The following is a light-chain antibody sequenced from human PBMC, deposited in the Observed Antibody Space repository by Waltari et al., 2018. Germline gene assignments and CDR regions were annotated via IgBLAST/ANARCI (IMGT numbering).Light chain of an antibody. Sequence: EIVMTQSPATLSVSPGERVTLSCRASQSVGTHLAWYQQRPGQAPRLLIYGASTRATGIPARFSGSGSGTDFILTISSLQSEDFAVYHCQQGNSWPWTFGQGTKVEIK. CDR1: QSVGTH. V-gene: IGKV3-15*01. CDR3: QQGNSWPWT. CDR2: GAS. J-gene: IGKJ1*01.